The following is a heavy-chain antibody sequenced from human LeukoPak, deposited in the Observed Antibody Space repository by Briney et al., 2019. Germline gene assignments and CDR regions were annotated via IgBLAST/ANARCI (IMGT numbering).Heavy chain of an antibody. V-gene: IGHV1-2*02. CDR3: ARGHAGGHYRNYYMDV. Sequence: ASVKVSCKASGYIFTDYYMHWVRQASGQGLEWMGWINPDTGGTIYAQKFRGRVSMTRDTSFITAYMELTRLTSDDTAVYYCARGHAGGHYRNYYMDVWGKGTTVTVSS. D-gene: IGHD2-8*02. CDR2: INPDTGGT. CDR1: GYIFTDYY. J-gene: IGHJ6*03.